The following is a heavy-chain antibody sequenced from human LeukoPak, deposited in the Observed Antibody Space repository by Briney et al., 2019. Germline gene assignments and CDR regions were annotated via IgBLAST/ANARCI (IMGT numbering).Heavy chain of an antibody. CDR1: GYTFTVHY. J-gene: IGHJ4*02. D-gene: IGHD5-18*01. CDR2: INPNSGDA. V-gene: IGHV1-2*02. Sequence: ASVKVTCKASGYTFTVHYIHWVRQAPGQGPEWMGWINPNSGDANYPQKFQGRVTMTRDTSISTAYMEMSSLRSDDTAVYFCARDKGSGYLPFDFWGQGTLVTVSS. CDR3: ARDKGSGYLPFDF.